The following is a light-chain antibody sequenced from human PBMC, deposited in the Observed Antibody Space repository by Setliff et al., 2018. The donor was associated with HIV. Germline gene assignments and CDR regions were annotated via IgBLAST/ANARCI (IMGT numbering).Light chain of an antibody. CDR1: NSNIGSNT. CDR3: SSYAITNTLP. Sequence: QSALAQPPSASGTPGQRVTISCSGSNSNIGSNTVNWYQQLPGTAPKLLIYRNNQRPSGVPDRFSGSKSGTSASLAISGLQSEDEADYYCSSYAITNTLPFGTGTKGTVL. CDR2: RNN. V-gene: IGLV1-44*01. J-gene: IGLJ1*01.